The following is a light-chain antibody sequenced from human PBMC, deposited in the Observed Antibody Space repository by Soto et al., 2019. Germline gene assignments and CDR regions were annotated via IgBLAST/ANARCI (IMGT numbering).Light chain of an antibody. CDR1: QSVSSN. CDR3: QQYNKWPPYT. V-gene: IGKV3-15*01. J-gene: IGKJ2*01. CDR2: GAS. Sequence: EIVMTQSPATLSVSPGERATLSCRASQSVSSNLAWYQQKPGQAPRLLIYGASTRATGIPARFSGSGSGTXXXXXXSXLXSEDFAVYYCQQYNKWPPYTFGQGTKLEIK.